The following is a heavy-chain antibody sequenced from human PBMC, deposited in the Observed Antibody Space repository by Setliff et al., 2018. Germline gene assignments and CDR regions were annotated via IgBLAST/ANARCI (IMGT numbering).Heavy chain of an antibody. CDR2: IHYSGST. D-gene: IGHD4-4*01. V-gene: IGHV4-38-2*01. Sequence: SETLSLTCAVSGYSISSGYYWGWIRQPPGKGPEWIGNIHYSGSTHYNPSLKSRVTISVDTSKNQFSLKLSSVTAADTAVYYCASYRQDVNYWGQGTLVTVSS. J-gene: IGHJ4*02. CDR1: GYSISSGYY. CDR3: ASYRQDVNY.